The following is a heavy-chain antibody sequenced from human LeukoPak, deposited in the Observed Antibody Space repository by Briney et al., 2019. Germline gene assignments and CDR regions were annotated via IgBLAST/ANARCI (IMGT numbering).Heavy chain of an antibody. CDR3: AREGYSSSPNWFDP. Sequence: SETLSLTCTVSGGSVSSGYYYWSWIRQPPGKGLEWIGYIHYSGSTNYNPSLKSRITLSVDTSKNQFSLKLSSVTAADTAVYYCAREGYSSSPNWFDPWGQGTLVTVSS. J-gene: IGHJ5*02. D-gene: IGHD6-6*01. CDR2: IHYSGST. CDR1: GGSVSSGYYY. V-gene: IGHV4-61*01.